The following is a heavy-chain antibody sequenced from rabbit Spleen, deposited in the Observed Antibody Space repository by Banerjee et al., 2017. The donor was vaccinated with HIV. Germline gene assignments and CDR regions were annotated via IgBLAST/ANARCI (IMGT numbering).Heavy chain of an antibody. V-gene: IGHV1S40*01. Sequence: QSLEESGGDLVKPGASLTLTCTASGFTISSNYYMCWVRQAPGKGLEWIACIYTGSGSTYYASWAKGRFTISKTSSTTVTLQMTSLTAADTATYFCARDAYYTYGFAGVVFGTGAFNLWGPGTLVTVS. J-gene: IGHJ4*01. D-gene: IGHD6-1*01. CDR1: GFTISSNYY. CDR2: IYTGSGST. CDR3: ARDAYYTYGFAGVVFGTGAFNL.